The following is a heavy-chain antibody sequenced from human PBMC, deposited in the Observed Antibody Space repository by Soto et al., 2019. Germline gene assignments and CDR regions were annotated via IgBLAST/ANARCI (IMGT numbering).Heavy chain of an antibody. CDR3: ARDKITGLFDY. V-gene: IGHV4-30-2*01. CDR2: IYHSGST. J-gene: IGHJ4*02. Sequence: PSEILSLTCAVSGGSISSGGYSWSWIRQPPGKGLEWIGYIYHSGSTYYNPSLKSRVTISVDRSKNQFSLKLTSVTAADTAAYYCARDKITGLFDYWGQGTLVTVSS. D-gene: IGHD2-8*02. CDR1: GGSISSGGYS.